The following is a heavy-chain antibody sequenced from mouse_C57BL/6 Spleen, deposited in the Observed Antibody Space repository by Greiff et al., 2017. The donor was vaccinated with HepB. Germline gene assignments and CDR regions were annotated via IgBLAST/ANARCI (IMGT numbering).Heavy chain of an antibody. V-gene: IGHV1-62-2*01. CDR2: FYLGSGSI. Sequence: VQLQQSGAELVKSGVLVKLSCKASGYTFTEYTIHWVKQRSGQGLEWIGWFYLGSGSIKYNEKFKDKVTLTADKSSSTVYMELISLTSEDSAVYFCARHEEGLYYLDYWSQGTTLTVSS. J-gene: IGHJ2*01. CDR1: GYTFTEYT. CDR3: ARHEEGLYYLDY.